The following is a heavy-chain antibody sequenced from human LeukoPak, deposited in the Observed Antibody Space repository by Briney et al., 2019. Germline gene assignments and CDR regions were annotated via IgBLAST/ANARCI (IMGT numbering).Heavy chain of an antibody. CDR1: GFTFSSYG. J-gene: IGHJ4*02. V-gene: IGHV3-30*18. CDR2: ISYDGSNK. CDR3: AKIMAAMIVVGNGPDY. Sequence: PGGSLRLSCAASGFTFSSYGMHWVRQAPGKGLEWVAVISYDGSNKYYADSVKGRYTISRDNSKNTLYLQVNSLRAEDTAVYYCAKIMAAMIVVGNGPDYWGQGTLVTVSS. D-gene: IGHD3-22*01.